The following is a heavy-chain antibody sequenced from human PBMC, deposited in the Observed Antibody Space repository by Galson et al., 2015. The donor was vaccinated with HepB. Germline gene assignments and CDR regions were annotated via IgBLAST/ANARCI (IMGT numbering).Heavy chain of an antibody. CDR3: ARSGSSSWYNIDY. V-gene: IGHV1-3*01. CDR1: GYTFTSYA. CDR2: INAGNDNT. Sequence: SVKVSCKASGYTFTSYAMHWVRQAPGQRLEWMGWINAGNDNTKYSQKFQGRVTITRDTSGSTAYMELSSLRSEDTAVYYCARSGSSSWYNIDYWGQGTLVTVSS. D-gene: IGHD6-13*01. J-gene: IGHJ4*02.